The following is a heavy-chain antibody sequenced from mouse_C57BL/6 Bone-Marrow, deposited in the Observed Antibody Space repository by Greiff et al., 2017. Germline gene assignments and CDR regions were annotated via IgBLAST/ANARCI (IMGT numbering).Heavy chain of an antibody. D-gene: IGHD4-1*02. Sequence: VQLQQSGAELVRPGASVKLSCTASGFNIKDDYMHWVKQRPEQGLEWIGWIDPENGDTEYASKFQGKATITADTSSNTAYLQLSSLTSEDTAVYYCTPTGYYFDYWGQGPTLTVSS. J-gene: IGHJ2*01. CDR3: TPTGYYFDY. V-gene: IGHV14-4*01. CDR1: GFNIKDDY. CDR2: IDPENGDT.